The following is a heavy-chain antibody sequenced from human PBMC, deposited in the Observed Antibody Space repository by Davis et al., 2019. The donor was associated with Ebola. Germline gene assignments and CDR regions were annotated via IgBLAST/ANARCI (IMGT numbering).Heavy chain of an antibody. Sequence: GSLRLSCAASGFTFSTYAMSWVRQAPGKGLEWVSTISGSSSSTYYADSVKGRFTISRDNSKNTLYLQMNSLRAEDTAVYYCAKRGYCSGGSCYAYFQHWGQGTLVTVSS. D-gene: IGHD2-15*01. CDR2: ISGSSSST. V-gene: IGHV3-23*01. J-gene: IGHJ1*01. CDR3: AKRGYCSGGSCYAYFQH. CDR1: GFTFSTYA.